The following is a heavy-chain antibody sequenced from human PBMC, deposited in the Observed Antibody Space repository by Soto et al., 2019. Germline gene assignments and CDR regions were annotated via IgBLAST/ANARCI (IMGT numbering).Heavy chain of an antibody. V-gene: IGHV1-18*01. J-gene: IGHJ6*02. D-gene: IGHD3-3*01. CDR3: ARDLNLNYDFWSGYSPDAGMDV. CDR2: ISAYNGNT. CDR1: GYTFTSYG. Sequence: ASVKVSCKASGYTFTSYGISWVRQAPGQGLEWMGWISAYNGNTNYAQKLQGRVTMTTDTSISTAYMELSRLRSDDTAVYYCARDLNLNYDFWSGYSPDAGMDVWGQGTTVTVSS.